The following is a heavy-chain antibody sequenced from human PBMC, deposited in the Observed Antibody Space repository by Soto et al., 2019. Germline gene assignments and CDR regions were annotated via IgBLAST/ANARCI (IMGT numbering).Heavy chain of an antibody. CDR3: ARGGVRAAAGKSGMDV. CDR2: INHSGST. J-gene: IGHJ6*02. Sequence: QVQLQQWGAGLLKPSETLSLTCAVYGGSFSGYYWSWIRQPLGKGLEWIGEINHSGSTNYNPSLKSRVTISVDTSKNQFSLKLSSVTAADTAVYYCARGGVRAAAGKSGMDVWGQGTTVTVSS. CDR1: GGSFSGYY. V-gene: IGHV4-34*01. D-gene: IGHD6-13*01.